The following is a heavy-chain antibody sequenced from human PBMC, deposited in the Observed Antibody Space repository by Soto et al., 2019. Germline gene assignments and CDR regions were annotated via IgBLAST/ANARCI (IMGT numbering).Heavy chain of an antibody. CDR2: ISYDGSSK. J-gene: IGHJ4*02. CDR3: AKVPVRFSYDY. Sequence: GGSLRLSCAASGFTFSSYGMYWVRQAPGKGLEWVAVISYDGSSKYYADSVKGRLTISRDNSKNTLYLQMNSLRAEDTAVYYCAKVPVRFSYDYWGQGTLVTVSS. V-gene: IGHV3-30*18. D-gene: IGHD3-3*01. CDR1: GFTFSSYG.